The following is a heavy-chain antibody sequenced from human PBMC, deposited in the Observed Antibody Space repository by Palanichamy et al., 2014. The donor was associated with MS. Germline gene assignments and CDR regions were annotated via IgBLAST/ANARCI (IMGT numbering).Heavy chain of an antibody. CDR1: GFTFSSYA. CDR2: ISGSGGST. V-gene: IGHV3-23*01. D-gene: IGHD3-9*01. Sequence: EVQLLESGGGLVQPGGSPRLSCAASGFTFSSYAMSWVRQAPGKGLEWVSAISGSGGSTYYADSVKGRFTISSDNSKNTLYLQMNSLRAEDTAVYYCAKDPRGFYDILTNAFDIWGQGTMVTVSS. CDR3: AKDPRGFYDILTNAFDI. J-gene: IGHJ3*02.